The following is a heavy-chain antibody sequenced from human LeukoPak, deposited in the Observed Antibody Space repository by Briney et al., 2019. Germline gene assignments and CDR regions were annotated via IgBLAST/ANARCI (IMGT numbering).Heavy chain of an antibody. CDR3: AKSSVRGVDSFDY. D-gene: IGHD3-10*01. Sequence: GGSLRLSCAASGFTFSNFAMSWVRQAPGKGLEWVSSISGTGVNTHCADSARGRFTISRDYSKNTLYLRMSSLRAEDTAVYYCAKSSVRGVDSFDYWAREPWSPSPQ. CDR2: ISGTGVNT. J-gene: IGHJ4*02. V-gene: IGHV3-23*01. CDR1: GFTFSNFA.